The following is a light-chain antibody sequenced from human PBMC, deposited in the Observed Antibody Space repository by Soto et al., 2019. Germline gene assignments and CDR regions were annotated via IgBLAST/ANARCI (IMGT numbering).Light chain of an antibody. J-gene: IGLJ2*01. Sequence: QSVLTQPASVSGSPGQSITISCTGTRSDVGGYKYVSWYQQHPGKVPKLIIYEVTNRPSGVSDRFSGSKSGNTASLTISGLQAEDEADYYCSSYTSISLVVFGGGTKVTVL. V-gene: IGLV2-14*01. CDR1: RSDVGGYKY. CDR2: EVT. CDR3: SSYTSISLVV.